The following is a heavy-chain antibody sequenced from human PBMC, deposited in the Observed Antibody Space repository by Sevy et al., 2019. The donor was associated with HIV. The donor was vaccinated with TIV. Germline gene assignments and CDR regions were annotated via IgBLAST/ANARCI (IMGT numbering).Heavy chain of an antibody. CDR2: VSPHNADR. J-gene: IGHJ4*02. CDR3: AKSRGSSGFLH. D-gene: IGHD6-19*01. V-gene: IGHV1-18*01. Sequence: ASVKVSCKTSGYTFNSYSITWVRRAPGQGLEWMGWVSPHNADRNVAQRFQGRVTLTTDTSTVTAYMELRSLRSDDTALYYCAKSRGSSGFLHWGPGTMVTVSS. CDR1: GYTFNSYS.